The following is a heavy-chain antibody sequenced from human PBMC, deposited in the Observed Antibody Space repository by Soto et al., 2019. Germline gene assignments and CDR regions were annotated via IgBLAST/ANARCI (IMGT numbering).Heavy chain of an antibody. Sequence: EVQLVESGGGLVKPGGSLRLSCAASGFTFSSYSMNWVRQAPGKGLEWVSSISSSSSYIYYADSVKGRFTISRDNAKNSLYLQMNSLRAEDTAVYYCASYGSGRPHFDYWGQGTLVTVSS. CDR3: ASYGSGRPHFDY. V-gene: IGHV3-21*01. CDR2: ISSSSSYI. CDR1: GFTFSSYS. J-gene: IGHJ4*02. D-gene: IGHD3-10*01.